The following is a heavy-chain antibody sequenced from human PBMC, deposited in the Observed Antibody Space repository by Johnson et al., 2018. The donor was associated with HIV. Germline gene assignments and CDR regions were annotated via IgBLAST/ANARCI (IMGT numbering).Heavy chain of an antibody. CDR1: GFTFRNYA. CDR2: ISGRGGRT. D-gene: IGHD3-22*01. CDR3: AIVVIRGDAFDL. J-gene: IGHJ3*01. V-gene: IGHV3-23*04. Sequence: VQLVESGGDLVQPGGSLRLSCAASGFTFRNYAMSWVRQAPGKGLEWVSAISGRGGRTSYEDFGKGRFTISRDNAKNTLFLQMNSLRAEDTAVYYCAIVVIRGDAFDLWGQGTTVTVSS.